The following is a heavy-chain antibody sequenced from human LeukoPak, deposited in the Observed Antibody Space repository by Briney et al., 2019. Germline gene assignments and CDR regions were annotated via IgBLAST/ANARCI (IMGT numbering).Heavy chain of an antibody. Sequence: RSSETLSLTCTVSGGSISSYYWSWIRKPPGKGLEWIGYIYYSGSTNYNPSLKSRVTISVDTSKNRSSLKLSSVTAADTAVYYCAREHRGVIGYFDYWGQGTLVTVSS. V-gene: IGHV4-59*01. D-gene: IGHD3-10*01. CDR3: AREHRGVIGYFDY. J-gene: IGHJ4*02. CDR2: IYYSGST. CDR1: GGSISSYY.